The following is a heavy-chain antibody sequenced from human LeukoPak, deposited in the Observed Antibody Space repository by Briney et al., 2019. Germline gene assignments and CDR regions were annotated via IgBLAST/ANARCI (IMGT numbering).Heavy chain of an antibody. CDR1: GDSISNYY. CDR2: IYTNGGI. Sequence: SETLSLTCIVSGDSISNYYWSWIRQPAGKGLEWIGRIYTNGGIMYNPSLKSRVAISMDTSKNQFSLDLNSVTAADTAMYYCAREGAGYYWGQGTLVTVSS. D-gene: IGHD1-26*01. J-gene: IGHJ4*02. V-gene: IGHV4-4*07. CDR3: AREGAGYY.